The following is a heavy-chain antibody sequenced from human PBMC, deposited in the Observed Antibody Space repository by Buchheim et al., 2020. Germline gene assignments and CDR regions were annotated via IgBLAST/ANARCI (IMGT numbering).Heavy chain of an antibody. V-gene: IGHV4-39*01. D-gene: IGHD6-19*01. Sequence: QLQLQESGPGLVKPSETLSLTCTVSGGSISSSSYYWGWIRQPPGKGLEWIGSIYYSGSTYYNPSLKSRVTISVDTSKNQFSLKLSSVTAADAAVYYCARRGSSGWYYFDYWGQGTL. CDR1: GGSISSSSYY. J-gene: IGHJ4*02. CDR2: IYYSGST. CDR3: ARRGSSGWYYFDY.